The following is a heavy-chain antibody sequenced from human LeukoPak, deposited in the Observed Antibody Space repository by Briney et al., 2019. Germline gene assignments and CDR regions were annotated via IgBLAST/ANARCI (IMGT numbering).Heavy chain of an antibody. V-gene: IGHV3-53*01. Sequence: GGSLRLSCAASGFTVSSNYMSWVRQAPGKGLEWVSVIYSGGSTYYADSVKGRFTISRDNSKNTLYLQMNSLRAEDTAVYYCARDRAYGGNSVGCWGQATLVTVSS. J-gene: IGHJ4*02. D-gene: IGHD4-23*01. CDR3: ARDRAYGGNSVGC. CDR2: IYSGGST. CDR1: GFTVSSNY.